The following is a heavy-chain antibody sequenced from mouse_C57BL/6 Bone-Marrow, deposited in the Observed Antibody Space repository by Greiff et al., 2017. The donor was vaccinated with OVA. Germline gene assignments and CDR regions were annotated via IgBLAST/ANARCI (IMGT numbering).Heavy chain of an antibody. Sequence: EVQLQQSGAELVRPGASVKLSCTASGFNIKDDYMHWVKQRPEQGLEWIGWIDPENGDTEYASKFQGKATITADTSSNTAYLQLSSLTSEDTAVYYCTRTTVVADFDYWGQGTTLTVSS. CDR1: GFNIKDDY. CDR2: IDPENGDT. V-gene: IGHV14-4*01. J-gene: IGHJ2*01. CDR3: TRTTVVADFDY. D-gene: IGHD1-1*01.